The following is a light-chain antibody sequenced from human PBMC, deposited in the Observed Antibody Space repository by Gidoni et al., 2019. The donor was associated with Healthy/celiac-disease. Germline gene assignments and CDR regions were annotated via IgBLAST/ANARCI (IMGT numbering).Light chain of an antibody. CDR1: SSNIGAGYD. J-gene: IGLJ3*02. CDR2: GNS. CDR3: QSYDSSLSGSV. Sequence: QSVLTKPPSVSEAPAQKDTLSCTGSSSNIGAGYDVHWYQQLPGTAPNLLIYGNSNRPYGVPDRFPGSKSGTAASLAITGLQAEDEAEYYCQSYDSSLSGSVFGGGTKLTV. V-gene: IGLV1-40*01.